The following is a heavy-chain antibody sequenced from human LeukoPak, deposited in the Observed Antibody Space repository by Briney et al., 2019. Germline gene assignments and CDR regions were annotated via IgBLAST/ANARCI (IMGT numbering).Heavy chain of an antibody. Sequence: ASVKVSCKAPGYTFTDYYMHWVRQAPGQGLEWMGWINPNSGDTHYIQKFQDRVTMTRDTSISTAYMDLSSLTSDDTAIYYCAIEVYYHDTNSFVYWGQGTLVTVSS. CDR1: GYTFTDYY. D-gene: IGHD3-22*01. CDR2: INPNSGDT. V-gene: IGHV1-2*02. CDR3: AIEVYYHDTNSFVY. J-gene: IGHJ4*02.